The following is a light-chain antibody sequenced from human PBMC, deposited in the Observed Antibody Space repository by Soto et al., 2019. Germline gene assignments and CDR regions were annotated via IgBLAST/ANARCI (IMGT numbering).Light chain of an antibody. Sequence: DIQLTQAPSFLSASAGDRVTITCRASQVISSYLAWYQQKPGKAPKLLIYAASTLQSGVPPRFSGSGSGTDFTLTISCLQSEDFATYYCQQYYSYPPTFGQGTRLEIK. CDR3: QQYYSYPPT. V-gene: IGKV1-9*01. J-gene: IGKJ5*01. CDR2: AAS. CDR1: QVISSY.